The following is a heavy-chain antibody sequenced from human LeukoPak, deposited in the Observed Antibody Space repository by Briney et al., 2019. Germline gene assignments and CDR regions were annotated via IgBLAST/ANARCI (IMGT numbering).Heavy chain of an antibody. Sequence: SETLSLTCAVYGGSFSSYYWSWIRQPPGKGVEWIGEINHSGSTNYNPSLKSRVTISVDTSKNQFSLKLSSVSAADTAVYYCARVQAAGDGYYFDFWGQGTLVTVSS. V-gene: IGHV4-34*01. CDR1: GGSFSSYY. CDR2: INHSGST. CDR3: ARVQAAGDGYYFDF. D-gene: IGHD7-27*01. J-gene: IGHJ4*02.